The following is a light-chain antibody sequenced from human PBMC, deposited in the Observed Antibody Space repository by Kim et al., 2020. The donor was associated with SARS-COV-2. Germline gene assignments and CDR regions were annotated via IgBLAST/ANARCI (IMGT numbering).Light chain of an antibody. CDR2: GKS. V-gene: IGLV3-19*01. CDR3: NSRDSNDNVV. Sequence: VALGQTVRITCQGDSLRTYYATCYQQKPGQAPILIIYGKSNRPSGIPDRFSGSSSGNTASLTITGTQAGDEADYYCNSRDSNDNVVFGGGTQLTVL. J-gene: IGLJ2*01. CDR1: SLRTYY.